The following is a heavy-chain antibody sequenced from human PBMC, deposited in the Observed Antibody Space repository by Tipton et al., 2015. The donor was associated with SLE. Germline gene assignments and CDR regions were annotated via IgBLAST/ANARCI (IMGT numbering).Heavy chain of an antibody. Sequence: SLRLSCAASGLSFSGNWMTWVRQAPGKGLERVATINLDESSKYYLDSAKGRFTISRDNVKKLLYLQMNSLRVEDTAVYYCARETIFGENFRYYYYMDVWGKGTTVTVSS. CDR3: ARETIFGENFRYYYYMDV. CDR2: INLDESSK. J-gene: IGHJ6*03. CDR1: GLSFSGNW. V-gene: IGHV3-7*01. D-gene: IGHD3-3*01.